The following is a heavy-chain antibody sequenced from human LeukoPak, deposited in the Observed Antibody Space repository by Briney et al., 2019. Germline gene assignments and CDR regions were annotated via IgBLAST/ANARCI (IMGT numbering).Heavy chain of an antibody. V-gene: IGHV3-48*01. CDR3: AKDHTVVTSHFDY. J-gene: IGHJ4*02. CDR2: ISSGSSTI. D-gene: IGHD4-23*01. CDR1: GFTFSSYS. Sequence: GSLRLSCAASGFTFSSYSMNWVRQAPGKGLEWVSYISSGSSTIYYADSVKGRFTISRDNSKNTLYLQMNSLRAEDTAVYYCAKDHTVVTSHFDYWGQGTLVTVSS.